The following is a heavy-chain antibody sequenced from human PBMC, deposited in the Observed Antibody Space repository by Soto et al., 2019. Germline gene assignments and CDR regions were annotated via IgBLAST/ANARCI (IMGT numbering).Heavy chain of an antibody. CDR3: AREWYNWNSHGMDV. D-gene: IGHD1-7*01. J-gene: IGHJ6*02. V-gene: IGHV1-69*01. CDR2: IIPIFGTA. CDR1: GGTFSIYA. Sequence: VSCDSSGGTFSIYAINWVRQAPGQGLEWMGGIIPIFGTANYAQKFQGRVTITADESTSTAYMELSSLRSEDTAVYYCAREWYNWNSHGMDVSGQGTTVTVSS.